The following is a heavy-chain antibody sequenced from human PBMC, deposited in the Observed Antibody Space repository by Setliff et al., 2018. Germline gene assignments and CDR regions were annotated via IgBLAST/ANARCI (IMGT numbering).Heavy chain of an antibody. CDR2: IYYSGST. Sequence: SETLSLTCTVSGGSISSSLYYWGWIRQPPGKGLEWIGSIYYSGSTYYNPSLKSRVTISVDTSKNQFSLKLSAVTAADTAVYYCARLLAGTGGFFYYGVDVWGQGTTVTVSS. CDR1: GGSISSSLYY. CDR3: ARLLAGTGGFFYYGVDV. D-gene: IGHD6-19*01. V-gene: IGHV4-39*07. J-gene: IGHJ6*02.